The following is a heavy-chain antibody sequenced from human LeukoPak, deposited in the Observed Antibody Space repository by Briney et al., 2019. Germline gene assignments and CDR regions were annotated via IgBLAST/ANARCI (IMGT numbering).Heavy chain of an antibody. V-gene: IGHV3-21*01. J-gene: IGHJ4*02. CDR2: ISSSSSYI. CDR1: GFTFSSYS. CDR3: ARVSRAAAGTEQGYFDY. D-gene: IGHD6-13*01. Sequence: KSGGSLRLSCAASGFTFSSYSMNWVRQAPGKGLEWVSSISSSSSYIYCADSVKGRFTISRDNAKNSLYPQMNSLRAEDTAVYYCARVSRAAAGTEQGYFDYWGQGTLVTVSS.